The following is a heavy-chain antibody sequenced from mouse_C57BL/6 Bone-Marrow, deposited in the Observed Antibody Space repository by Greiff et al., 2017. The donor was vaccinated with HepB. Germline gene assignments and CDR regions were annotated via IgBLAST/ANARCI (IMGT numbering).Heavy chain of an antibody. J-gene: IGHJ3*01. CDR1: GFSFTSYG. D-gene: IGHD1-1*01. V-gene: IGHV2-2*01. CDR2: IWSGGST. Sequence: VQLQQSGPGLVQPSQSLSITCTVSGFSFTSYGVHWVRQSPGKGLEWLGVIWSGGSTDYNAAFISRLSISKDKSKSQVFFKMNSLHADDTAIYYCARNRDYGSSYVASWFAYWGQGTLVTVSA. CDR3: ARNRDYGSSYVASWFAY.